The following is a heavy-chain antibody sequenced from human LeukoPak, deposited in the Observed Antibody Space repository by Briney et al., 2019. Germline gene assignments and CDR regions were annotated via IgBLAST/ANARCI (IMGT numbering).Heavy chain of an antibody. CDR1: EFTFSSYW. D-gene: IGHD2-2*01. CDR3: ARPRGGDCSSTSCQGSSWFDP. CDR2: IKQKGSEK. V-gene: IGHV3-7*01. Sequence: GGSLSLSGLASEFTFSSYWMSWVRQAPGKGLKWVPNIKQKGSEKYYVDSVKGRFTISRDNARNSLYLQMNSLRGEDTAVYYCARPRGGDCSSTSCQGSSWFDPWGQGTLVAVSS. J-gene: IGHJ5*02.